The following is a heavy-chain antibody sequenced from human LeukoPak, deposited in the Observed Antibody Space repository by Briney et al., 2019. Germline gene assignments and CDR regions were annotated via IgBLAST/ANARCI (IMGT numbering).Heavy chain of an antibody. V-gene: IGHV3-53*01. D-gene: IGHD3-22*01. J-gene: IGHJ4*02. CDR2: IYSGGST. Sequence: GGSLRLSCAASGFTFSSYAMSWVRQAPGKGLEWVSVIYSGGSTYYADSVKGRFTISRDNSKNTLYLQMNSLRAEDTAVYYCASSSSGYSRGPFDYWGQGTLVTVSS. CDR3: ASSSSGYSRGPFDY. CDR1: GFTFSSYA.